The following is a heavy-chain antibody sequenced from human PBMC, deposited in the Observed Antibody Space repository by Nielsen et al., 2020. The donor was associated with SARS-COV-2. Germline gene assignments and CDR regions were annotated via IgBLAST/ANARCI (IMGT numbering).Heavy chain of an antibody. D-gene: IGHD2-2*01. CDR3: ARGDIVVVPAASHFDY. V-gene: IGHV1-2*02. Sequence: ALVKVSCKASGYTFTGYYMHWVRQAPGQGLEWMGWINPNSGGTNYAQKFQGRVTMTRDTSISTAYMELSRLRSDDTAVYYCARGDIVVVPAASHFDYWGQGTLVTVSS. CDR1: GYTFTGYY. CDR2: INPNSGGT. J-gene: IGHJ4*02.